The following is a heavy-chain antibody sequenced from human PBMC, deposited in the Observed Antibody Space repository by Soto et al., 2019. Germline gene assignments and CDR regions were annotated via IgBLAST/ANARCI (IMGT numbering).Heavy chain of an antibody. V-gene: IGHV4-61*01. J-gene: IGHJ6*02. Sequence: QVQLQESGPGLAKPSETLSLTCTVSGGSVSSGSYYWSWIRQPPGKGLEWIGYIYYSGSTNYNPSHKSRVTISVDTSKNQFSLKLSSVTAADTAVYYCARAVAAAGTGDYYYYYYGMDVWGQGTTVTVSS. CDR2: IYYSGST. D-gene: IGHD6-13*01. CDR1: GGSVSSGSYY. CDR3: ARAVAAAGTGDYYYYYYGMDV.